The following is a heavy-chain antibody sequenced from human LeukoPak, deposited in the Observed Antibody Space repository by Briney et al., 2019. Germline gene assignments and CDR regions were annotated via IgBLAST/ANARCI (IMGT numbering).Heavy chain of an antibody. CDR3: ARTNTVTIYYYGMDV. V-gene: IGHV4-30-4*01. Sequence: SETLSLTCTVSGGSISSGDYYWSWIRQPPGKGLEWIGYIYYSGSTYYNPSLKGRVTISVDTSKNQFSLKLSSVTAADTAVYYCARTNTVTIYYYGMDVWGQGTTVTVSS. J-gene: IGHJ6*02. CDR2: IYYSGST. D-gene: IGHD4-17*01. CDR1: GGSISSGDYY.